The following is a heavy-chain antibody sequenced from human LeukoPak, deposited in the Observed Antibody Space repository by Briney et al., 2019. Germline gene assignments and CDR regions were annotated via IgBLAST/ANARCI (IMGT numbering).Heavy chain of an antibody. J-gene: IGHJ4*02. CDR2: INPNTGDT. CDR3: ASQGRGYNYGFSD. V-gene: IGHV1-2*02. D-gene: IGHD5-18*01. Sequence: ASVKVSCKTSGYIFTGYYMHWVRQAPGQGLEWMGWINPNTGDTGFAQKFQGRVTTTRDTSISTAYMDLSSLRSDDTAVYYCASQGRGYNYGFSDWGQGTLVTVSS. CDR1: GYIFTGYY.